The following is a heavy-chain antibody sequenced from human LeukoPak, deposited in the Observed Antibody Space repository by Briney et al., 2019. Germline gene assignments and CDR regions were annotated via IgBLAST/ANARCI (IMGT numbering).Heavy chain of an antibody. CDR2: IYYSGNT. J-gene: IGHJ4*02. V-gene: IGHV4-59*01. D-gene: IGHD5-18*01. Sequence: SETLSLTCTVSGGSISSYYWSWIRQPPGKGLEWIGYIYYSGNTNYNPSLKSRVTISVDTSKNQFSLNLSSVTAEDTAVYYCARGPSSGYSYGWGQGTLVSVSS. CDR1: GGSISSYY. CDR3: ARGPSSGYSYG.